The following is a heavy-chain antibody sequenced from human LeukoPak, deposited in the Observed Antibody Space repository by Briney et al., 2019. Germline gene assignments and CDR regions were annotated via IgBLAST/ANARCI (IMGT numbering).Heavy chain of an antibody. D-gene: IGHD3-10*01. Sequence: PGGSLRLSCAASGFTFSSYAMSWVRQAPGKGLEWVAAISGRGDGSYYGDSVRGRFTISRDNSRDTLYLQMNGLTAEDTAVYFCAKGFPGMVRGVRLDQWGQGTLVTVSS. CDR3: AKGFPGMVRGVRLDQ. CDR1: GFTFSSYA. CDR2: ISGRGDGS. V-gene: IGHV3-23*01. J-gene: IGHJ4*02.